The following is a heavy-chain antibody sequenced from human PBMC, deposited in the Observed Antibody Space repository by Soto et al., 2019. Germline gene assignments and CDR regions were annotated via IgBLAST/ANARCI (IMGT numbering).Heavy chain of an antibody. J-gene: IGHJ3*02. V-gene: IGHV3-23*01. Sequence: GGSLRLSCAASGFTFSSYAMSWVRQAPGKGLEWVSAIRGSGGSTYYADSVKGRLNISRDNSKNTLYLQMNSLRAEDTAVYYCAKDVPVVPADGAFDIWGQGTMVTVSS. CDR1: GFTFSSYA. D-gene: IGHD2-2*01. CDR3: AKDVPVVPADGAFDI. CDR2: IRGSGGST.